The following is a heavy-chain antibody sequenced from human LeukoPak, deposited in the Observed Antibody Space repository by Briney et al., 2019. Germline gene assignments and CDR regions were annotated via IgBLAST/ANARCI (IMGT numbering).Heavy chain of an antibody. D-gene: IGHD3-10*01. Sequence: SETLSLTCTVSGGSISGYYWSWIRQPPGKGLEWIGYIYYSGSTNYNPSLKSRVTISVDTSKNQFSLKLSSVTAADTAVYYCARVVRGVDDAFDIWGQGTMVTVSS. J-gene: IGHJ3*02. V-gene: IGHV4-59*01. CDR3: ARVVRGVDDAFDI. CDR1: GGSISGYY. CDR2: IYYSGST.